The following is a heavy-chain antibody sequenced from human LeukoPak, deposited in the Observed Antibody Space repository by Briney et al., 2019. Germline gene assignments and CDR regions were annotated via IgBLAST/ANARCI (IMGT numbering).Heavy chain of an antibody. CDR2: IYNSGST. CDR1: GGSISTYY. CDR3: ARERTEYSGNYVFDY. D-gene: IGHD1-26*01. V-gene: IGHV4-4*07. Sequence: SETLSLTCTVSGGSISTYYWSWNRQPAGKGLEWIGRIYNSGSTNYNSSLKSRVTMSVDTSKNQFSLRLSSVTAADTAVYYCARERTEYSGNYVFDYWGQGTLVTVSS. J-gene: IGHJ4*02.